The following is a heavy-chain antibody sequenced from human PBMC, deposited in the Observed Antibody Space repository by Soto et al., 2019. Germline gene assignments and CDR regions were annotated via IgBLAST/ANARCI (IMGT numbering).Heavy chain of an antibody. D-gene: IGHD3-16*01. V-gene: IGHV3-7*02. J-gene: IGHJ4*02. CDR3: ARAYEGDYFDY. CDR1: GFTFSSYW. Sequence: GGSLRVSCAASGFTFSSYWMTWVRQAPGKGLEWLANINKDGSEKNYVDSVKGRLTISRDNSKNTLYLQMNSLRAEDTAVYYCARAYEGDYFDYWGQGTLVTVSS. CDR2: INKDGSEK.